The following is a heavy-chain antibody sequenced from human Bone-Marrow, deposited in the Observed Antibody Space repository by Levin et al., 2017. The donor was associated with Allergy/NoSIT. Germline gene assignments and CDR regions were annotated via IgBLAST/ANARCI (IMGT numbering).Heavy chain of an antibody. J-gene: IGHJ4*02. CDR3: ERQVTGLVSGLDH. D-gene: IGHD2/OR15-2a*01. CDR2: ISSSGGVI. CDR1: GFSFNTYD. Sequence: GGSLRLSCVASGFSFNTYDMTWVRQAPGKGLEWVAYISSSGGVIYYADSLRGRFTVSRDNTQNSVYLQMDGLRAEDTATYFCERQVTGLVSGLDHWGQGTPVTVSS. V-gene: IGHV3-48*03.